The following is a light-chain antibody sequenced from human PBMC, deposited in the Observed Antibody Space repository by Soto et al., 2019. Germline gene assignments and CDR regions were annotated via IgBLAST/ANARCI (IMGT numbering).Light chain of an antibody. V-gene: IGKV3-20*01. CDR2: SSS. J-gene: IGKJ1*01. Sequence: ERVMTQSPATLSVSPGERVTLSCRASQTISGTYLAWYQQKPGQAPRLLIYSSSSRAAGVSDRFSGSGSGTDFSLTISRLEPEDFAMYYCQQYGRSPTWTFGQGTKVDIK. CDR3: QQYGRSPTWT. CDR1: QTISGTY.